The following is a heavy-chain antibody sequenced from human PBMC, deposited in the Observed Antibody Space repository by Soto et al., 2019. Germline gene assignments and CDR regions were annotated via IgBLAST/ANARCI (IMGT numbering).Heavy chain of an antibody. CDR1: GGSINSGDYY. CDR2: IYYSGST. V-gene: IGHV4-30-4*01. CDR3: ARNWNLGFFDY. D-gene: IGHD1-7*01. Sequence: SETLSLTCTVSGGSINSGDYYWSWIRQPPGKGLEWIGYIYYSGSTYYNPSPKSRLTISVDTSKNQFSLKLSSVTAADTAVYYCARNWNLGFFDYWGQGTLVTVSS. J-gene: IGHJ4*02.